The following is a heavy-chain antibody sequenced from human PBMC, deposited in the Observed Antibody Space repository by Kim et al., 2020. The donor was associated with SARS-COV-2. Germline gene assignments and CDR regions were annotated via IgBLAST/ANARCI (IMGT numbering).Heavy chain of an antibody. D-gene: IGHD3-10*01. CDR2: IDSDGSVT. V-gene: IGHV3-74*01. J-gene: IGHJ4*02. CDR3: ARGFYGSVDY. CDR1: GFTFRSYW. Sequence: GGSLRLSCAASGFTFRSYWMHWVRQAPGKGLVWVSRIDSDGSVTTYADSVKGRFTISRDNAKNTLYLQMNSLRAEDTAVYFCARGFYGSVDYCGQGTLVTVSS.